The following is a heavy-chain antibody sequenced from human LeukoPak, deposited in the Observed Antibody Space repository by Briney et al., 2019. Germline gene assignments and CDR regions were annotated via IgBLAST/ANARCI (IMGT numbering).Heavy chain of an antibody. D-gene: IGHD6-13*01. CDR1: GGSISSGGYF. CDR3: ARERGIAPFDY. J-gene: IGHJ4*02. CDR2: IYTSGST. V-gene: IGHV4-61*02. Sequence: SQTLSLTCTVSGGSISSGGYFWSWIRQPVGKGLEWIGRIYTSGSTNYNPSLKSRVTISVDRSKNQFSLKLSSVTAADTAVYYCARERGIAPFDYWGQGTLVTVSS.